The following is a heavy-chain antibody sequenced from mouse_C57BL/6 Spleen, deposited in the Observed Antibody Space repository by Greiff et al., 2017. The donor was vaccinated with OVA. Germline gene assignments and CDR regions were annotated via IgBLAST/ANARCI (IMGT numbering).Heavy chain of an antibody. CDR3: TREGAIYDGYYSYAMDY. J-gene: IGHJ4*01. CDR2: ISSGGDYI. CDR1: GFTFSSYA. Sequence: EVKLVESGEGLVKPGGSLKLSCAASGFTFSSYAMSWVRQTPEKRLEWVAYISSGGDYIYYADTVKGRFTISRDNARNTLYLQRSSLKSEDTAMYYCTREGAIYDGYYSYAMDYWGQGTSVTVSS. V-gene: IGHV5-9-1*02. D-gene: IGHD2-3*01.